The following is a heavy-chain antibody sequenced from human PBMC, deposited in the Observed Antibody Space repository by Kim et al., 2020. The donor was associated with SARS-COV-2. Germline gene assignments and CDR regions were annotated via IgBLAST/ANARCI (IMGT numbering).Heavy chain of an antibody. V-gene: IGHV4-34*01. CDR3: ARSGIAVAGRRVNWFDP. Sequence: LKSRVTISVDTSENQFSRKLSSVTAADTAVYYCARSGIAVAGRRVNWFDPWGQGTLVTVSS. J-gene: IGHJ5*02. D-gene: IGHD6-19*01.